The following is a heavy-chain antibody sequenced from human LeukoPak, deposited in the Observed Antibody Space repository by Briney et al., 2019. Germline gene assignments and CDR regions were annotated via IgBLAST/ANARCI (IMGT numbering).Heavy chain of an antibody. CDR2: ISSSSSTI. Sequence: GGSLRLSCAASGFTFSSYSMNWVRQAPGKGLEWVSYISSSSSTIYYADSVKGRFTISRDNAKNSLYLQMNSLRAEDTAVYYCAKGLDIWSGYYIPFDYWGQGTLVTVSS. CDR3: AKGLDIWSGYYIPFDY. D-gene: IGHD3-3*01. V-gene: IGHV3-48*01. CDR1: GFTFSSYS. J-gene: IGHJ4*02.